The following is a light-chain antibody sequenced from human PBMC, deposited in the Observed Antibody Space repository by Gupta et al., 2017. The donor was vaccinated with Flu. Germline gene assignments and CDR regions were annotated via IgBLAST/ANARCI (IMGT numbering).Light chain of an antibody. Sequence: EIVMTQSPATLSVSPGQRATLSCRASQSVYSNLAWYRQKPGQAPRLLIYGESTRATGVPARFSGSGSGTEFTLTISSLQSEDFAVYYCHHYNTWAPYSFGQGTKLEIK. CDR2: GES. V-gene: IGKV3-15*01. CDR3: HHYNTWAPYS. CDR1: QSVYSN. J-gene: IGKJ2*03.